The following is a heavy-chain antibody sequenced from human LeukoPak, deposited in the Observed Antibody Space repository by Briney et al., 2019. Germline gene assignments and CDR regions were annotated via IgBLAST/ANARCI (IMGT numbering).Heavy chain of an antibody. D-gene: IGHD3-10*01. CDR2: ISGSGGST. J-gene: IGHJ5*02. CDR3: TTDDGSGTRGVP. V-gene: IGHV3-23*01. Sequence: GGSLRLSCAASGFTFSSYGMSWVRQAPGKGLEWVSAISGSGGSTYYADSVKGRFTISRDNSKNTLYLQMNSLRAEDTAVYYCTTDDGSGTRGVPWGQGTLVTVSS. CDR1: GFTFSSYG.